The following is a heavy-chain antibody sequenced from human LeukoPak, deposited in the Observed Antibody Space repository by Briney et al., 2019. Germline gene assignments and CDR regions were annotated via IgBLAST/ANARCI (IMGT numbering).Heavy chain of an antibody. D-gene: IGHD4-23*01. CDR1: GGSISSYY. CDR2: IYYSGST. V-gene: IGHV4-59*01. Sequence: SETLSLTCTVSGGSISSYYWSWIRQPPGKGLEWIGYIYYSGSTNYNPSLKSRVTISVDTSKNQLSLTLTSVTEADTAVYYCARDYGGKLDYWGHGTLVTVSS. CDR3: ARDYGGKLDY. J-gene: IGHJ4*01.